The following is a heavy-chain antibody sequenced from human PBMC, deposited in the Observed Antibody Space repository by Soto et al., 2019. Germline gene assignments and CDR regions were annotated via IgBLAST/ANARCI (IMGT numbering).Heavy chain of an antibody. CDR1: GDSVSSNSAA. D-gene: IGHD2-15*01. V-gene: IGHV6-1*01. J-gene: IGHJ4*02. CDR2: TYYRSKWYN. CDR3: ARENSLNYFDY. Sequence: PSQTLSLTCAISGDSVSSNSAAWHWVRQSPSRGLEWLGRTYYRSKWYNDYAVSLKSRITINPDTSKNQFSLQLNSVTPEDTAVYHCARENSLNYFDYWGQGTLVTVSS.